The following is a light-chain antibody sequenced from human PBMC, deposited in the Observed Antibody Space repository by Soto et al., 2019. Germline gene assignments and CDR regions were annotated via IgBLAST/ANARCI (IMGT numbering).Light chain of an antibody. CDR1: QSVSSS. CDR2: DAS. CDR3: QQYGSSPLT. V-gene: IGKV3-20*01. Sequence: VMTQSPGTLSLSPGERATLSFRASQSVSSSLAWYQQKPGLAPTLLISDASSRASGVPDRFSGSGSGTDFTLTISRLEPEDFAVYYCQQYGSSPLTFGGGTKVDIK. J-gene: IGKJ4*01.